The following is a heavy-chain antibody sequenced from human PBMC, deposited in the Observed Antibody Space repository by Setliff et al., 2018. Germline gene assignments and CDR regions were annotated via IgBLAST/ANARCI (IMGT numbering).Heavy chain of an antibody. CDR1: GGTFSSYA. V-gene: IGHV1-69*10. CDR3: AGPGFGEIDHDAFDI. Sequence: GASVKVSCKASGGTFSSYAISWVRQAPGQGLEWMGGITPILGIANYAQKFQGRVTITADKSTSTAYMELSSLRSEDTAVYYCAGPGFGEIDHDAFDIWGQGTMVTVSS. J-gene: IGHJ3*02. CDR2: ITPILGIA. D-gene: IGHD3-10*01.